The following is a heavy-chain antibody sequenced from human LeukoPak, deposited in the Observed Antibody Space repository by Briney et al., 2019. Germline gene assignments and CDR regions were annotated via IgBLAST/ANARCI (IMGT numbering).Heavy chain of an antibody. Sequence: SETLSLTCAVYGGSFSRYYWSWISQPPGKGLEWIGEINHSGSTNYNPSLKSRVTISVDTSKNQFSLKLSSVTAADTAVYYCARDRHYYDSSGYYYYFDYWGQGTLVTVSS. CDR2: INHSGST. J-gene: IGHJ4*02. D-gene: IGHD3-22*01. V-gene: IGHV4-34*01. CDR1: GGSFSRYY. CDR3: ARDRHYYDSSGYYYYFDY.